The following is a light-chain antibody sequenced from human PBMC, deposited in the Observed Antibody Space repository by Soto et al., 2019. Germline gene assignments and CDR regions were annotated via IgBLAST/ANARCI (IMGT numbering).Light chain of an antibody. CDR2: DVT. J-gene: IGLJ3*02. CDR3: CSYAGNYTWV. V-gene: IGLV2-11*01. CDR1: SSDIGGYNY. Sequence: QSALTQPRSVSGSPGQSVTISCTGSSSDIGGYNYVSWYQQHPGKAPKLMIYDVTRRPSGVPGRFSGSKSDNTASLTISGLQAEDEADYYCCSYAGNYTWVFGGGTQLT.